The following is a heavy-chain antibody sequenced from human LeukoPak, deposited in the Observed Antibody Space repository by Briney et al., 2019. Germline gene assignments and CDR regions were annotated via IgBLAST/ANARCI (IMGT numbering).Heavy chain of an antibody. CDR2: IHDDGGKL. Sequence: GGSQRLSCAACGVAFSSYAMSWLRQAPGKGLEWVSTIHDDGGKLYYADSVKGRFTISRDNSRNTLNLQMDGLRAEDTALYYCAVDWRSQGKDTSGSYFAPLDHWGQGTQVTVSS. V-gene: IGHV3-23*01. J-gene: IGHJ4*02. D-gene: IGHD3-10*01. CDR3: AVDWRSQGKDTSGSYFAPLDH. CDR1: GVAFSSYA.